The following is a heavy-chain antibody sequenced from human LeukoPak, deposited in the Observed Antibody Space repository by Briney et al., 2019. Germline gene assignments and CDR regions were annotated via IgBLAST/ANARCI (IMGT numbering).Heavy chain of an antibody. CDR1: GFTFSSYA. J-gene: IGHJ5*02. D-gene: IGHD6-13*01. CDR2: MYYSGKT. V-gene: IGHV4-39*01. CDR3: ARHRIAVAGTTHNWFDP. Sequence: GSLRLSCAASGFTFSSYAMSWIRQPPGKGLEWIGSMYYSGKTYCNPSLKSRVTISVDTSKNQVSLKLSSVTAADTAVYYCARHRIAVAGTTHNWFDPWGQGTLVTVSS.